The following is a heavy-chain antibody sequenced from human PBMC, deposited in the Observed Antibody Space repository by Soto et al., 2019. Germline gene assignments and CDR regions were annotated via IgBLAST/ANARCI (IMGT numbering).Heavy chain of an antibody. J-gene: IGHJ4*02. V-gene: IGHV1-2*02. CDR1: GYTFSDYY. CDR2: INPNSGGT. CDR3: AREPATAKPEGVDF. D-gene: IGHD1-1*01. Sequence: ASVKVSCKASGYTFSDYYIHWVRQAPGQGLEGMGRINPNSGGTKYAPKFQGGVTMTRDTSITTAYMELSRLRSGDTAVYYCAREPATAKPEGVDFWGQGTLVTVSS.